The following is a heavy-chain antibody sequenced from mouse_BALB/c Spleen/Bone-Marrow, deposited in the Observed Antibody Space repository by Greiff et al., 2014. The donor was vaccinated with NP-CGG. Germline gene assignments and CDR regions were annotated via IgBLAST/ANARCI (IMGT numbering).Heavy chain of an antibody. J-gene: IGHJ4*01. Sequence: VQLQQSGAELAKPGASVKMSCEASGYTFTSYRMYWIKQRPGQGLEWIGYINPSTGYTEYNQKFKDKATLTADKSSNTAYMQLSSLTSEDSAVYYCARKGYGNYHYYAMDYWGQGTSVTVSS. CDR2: INPSTGYT. CDR1: GYTFTSYR. D-gene: IGHD2-1*01. CDR3: ARKGYGNYHYYAMDY. V-gene: IGHV1-4*01.